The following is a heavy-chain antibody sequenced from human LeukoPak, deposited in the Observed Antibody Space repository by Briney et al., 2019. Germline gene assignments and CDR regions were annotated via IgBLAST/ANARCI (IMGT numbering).Heavy chain of an antibody. CDR3: VRVKGTYFDF. Sequence: GGSLRLSCAAPGFPFSSYSMNWVRQAPGKGLEWVSYISASGSNIYYLDSVKGRFTVSRDNAMNSLFLQMDRPRAEDTAVYYCVRVKGTYFDFWGQGTLVTVSS. D-gene: IGHD1-1*01. V-gene: IGHV3-48*01. CDR1: GFPFSSYS. CDR2: ISASGSNI. J-gene: IGHJ4*02.